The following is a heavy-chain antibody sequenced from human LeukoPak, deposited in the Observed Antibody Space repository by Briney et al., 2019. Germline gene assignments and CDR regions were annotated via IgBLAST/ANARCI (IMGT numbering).Heavy chain of an antibody. J-gene: IGHJ4*02. V-gene: IGHV3-23*01. CDR3: AKSLDLTYYYDSSGYSQLDY. Sequence: EPGGSLRLSCAASGFTFSSYAMSWVRQAPGKGLEWVSAISGSGGSTYYADSVKGRFTISRDNSKNTLYLQMNSLRAEDTAVYYCAKSLDLTYYYDSSGYSQLDYWGQGTLVTVSS. D-gene: IGHD3-22*01. CDR2: ISGSGGST. CDR1: GFTFSSYA.